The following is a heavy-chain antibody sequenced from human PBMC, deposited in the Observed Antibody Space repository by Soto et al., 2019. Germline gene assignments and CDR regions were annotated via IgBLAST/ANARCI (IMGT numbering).Heavy chain of an antibody. V-gene: IGHV4-59*01. CDR3: ARDYFDSSGYYWVDY. D-gene: IGHD3-22*01. J-gene: IGHJ4*02. Sequence: TLSLTCTVSGGSISSYYWSWIRQPPGKGLEWIGYIYYTGSTNYNPSLNSRVTISVDTSKTQFSLKLSSVTAADTAVYYCARDYFDSSGYYWVDYWGQGTLVTVSS. CDR2: IYYTGST. CDR1: GGSISSYY.